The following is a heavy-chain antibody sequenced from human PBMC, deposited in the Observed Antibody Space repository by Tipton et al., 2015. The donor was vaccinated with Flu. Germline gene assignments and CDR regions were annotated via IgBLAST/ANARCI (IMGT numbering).Heavy chain of an antibody. CDR2: IYYSGST. CDR3: ARGVYYYESSGYYAGPGDY. V-gene: IGHV4-61*01. CDR1: GGSVSSGSYY. J-gene: IGHJ4*02. D-gene: IGHD3-22*01. Sequence: TLSLTCTVSGGSVSSGSYYWSWIRQPPGKGLEWIGYIYYSGSTNYNPSLKSRVTISVDTSKNQFSLKLSSVTAADTAVYYCARGVYYYESSGYYAGPGDYWGQGTLVTVSS.